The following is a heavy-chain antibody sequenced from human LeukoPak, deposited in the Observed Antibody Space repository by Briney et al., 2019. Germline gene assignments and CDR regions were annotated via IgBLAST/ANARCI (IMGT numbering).Heavy chain of an antibody. V-gene: IGHV3-23*01. CDR2: ISGSGGST. CDR3: AMPGIAAAATFY. D-gene: IGHD6-13*01. Sequence: ASVKVSCKASGYAFSSYYMHWVRQAPWKGLEWVSAISGSGGSTYYADSVKGRFTISRDNSKNTLYLQMNSLRAEDTAVYYCAMPGIAAAATFYWGQGTLVTVSS. J-gene: IGHJ4*02. CDR1: GYAFSSYY.